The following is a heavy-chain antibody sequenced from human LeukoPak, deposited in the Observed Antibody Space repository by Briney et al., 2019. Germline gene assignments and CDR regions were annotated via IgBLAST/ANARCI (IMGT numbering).Heavy chain of an antibody. CDR3: TRGNAN. J-gene: IGHJ4*02. V-gene: IGHV4-59*01. Sequence: SETLSRTCTVSGGSINSYYWSWIRQPPGKGLEWIGYISYSGSTNYNPSLKSRVTISVDTSKNQFFLKLSSVTAADTALYYCTRGNANWGQGTLVTVSS. CDR1: GGSINSYY. CDR2: ISYSGST.